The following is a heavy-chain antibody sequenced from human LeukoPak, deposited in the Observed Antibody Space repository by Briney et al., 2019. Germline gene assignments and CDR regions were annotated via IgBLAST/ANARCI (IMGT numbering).Heavy chain of an antibody. J-gene: IGHJ5*02. D-gene: IGHD3-22*01. Sequence: GGSLRLSCAASGFTFNSYAMHWVRQTPGKGLEWVAFIRYDGSNKYYADSVKGRFTISRDNSKNTLYLQMNSLRAEDTAVYYCAKDYYDSSNWFDPWGQGTLVTVSS. V-gene: IGHV3-30*02. CDR1: GFTFNSYA. CDR2: IRYDGSNK. CDR3: AKDYYDSSNWFDP.